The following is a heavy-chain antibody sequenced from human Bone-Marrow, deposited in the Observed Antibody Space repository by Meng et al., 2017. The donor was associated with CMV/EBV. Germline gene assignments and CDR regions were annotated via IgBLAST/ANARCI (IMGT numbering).Heavy chain of an antibody. Sequence: GGSLRLSCAASGSTVNNNYMTWVRQAPGKGLECVSVIYGSGTTYYADSVKGRFTISRDNSKNTLYLQMNSLRVEDTAVYYCAMVFWSGYSLDWFDPWGQGTLVTGSS. V-gene: IGHV3-53*01. CDR1: GSTVNNNY. CDR3: AMVFWSGYSLDWFDP. J-gene: IGHJ5*02. D-gene: IGHD3-3*01. CDR2: IYGSGTT.